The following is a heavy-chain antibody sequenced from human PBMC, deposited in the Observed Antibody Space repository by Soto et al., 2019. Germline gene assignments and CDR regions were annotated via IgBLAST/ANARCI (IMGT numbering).Heavy chain of an antibody. CDR1: GGTFSSYT. CDR3: ATFPPVVMYY. CDR2: IIPILGIA. D-gene: IGHD3-16*01. J-gene: IGHJ4*02. Sequence: QVQLVQSGAEVKKPGSSVKVSCKASGGTFSSYTISWVRQAPGQGLEWMGRIIPILGIANYAQKFQGRVTITADKSTSTAYMKLSSLRSADTAGYYCATFPPVVMYYWGQGTLVTVSS. V-gene: IGHV1-69*02.